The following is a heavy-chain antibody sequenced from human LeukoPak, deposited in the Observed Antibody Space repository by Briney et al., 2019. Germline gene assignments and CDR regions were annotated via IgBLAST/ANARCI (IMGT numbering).Heavy chain of an antibody. Sequence: GESLKISCKGSGYRFTAYWIGWVRHMPGQGLELMGIIAPGDSDTRYKPAFQGQVTTSGDKSISTAYLQWSSLKASDTAMYYCARGDCSGGSCHFDYWGQGTLVTVSS. CDR3: ARGDCSGGSCHFDY. V-gene: IGHV5-51*01. D-gene: IGHD2-15*01. J-gene: IGHJ4*02. CDR1: GYRFTAYW. CDR2: IAPGDSDT.